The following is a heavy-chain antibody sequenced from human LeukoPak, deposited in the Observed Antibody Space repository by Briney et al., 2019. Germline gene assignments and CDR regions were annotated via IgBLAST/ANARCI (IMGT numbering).Heavy chain of an antibody. Sequence: PGGSLRLSCAASGFTFSDSALHWVRQASGKGLEWVGRIRTKANSYATAYAASVKGRFTISRDDSKNTAYLQMNSLKTEDTAVYYCARFSFRYMDVWGKGTTVTVSS. CDR2: IRTKANSYAT. CDR1: GFTFSDSA. V-gene: IGHV3-73*01. J-gene: IGHJ6*03. CDR3: ARFSFRYMDV.